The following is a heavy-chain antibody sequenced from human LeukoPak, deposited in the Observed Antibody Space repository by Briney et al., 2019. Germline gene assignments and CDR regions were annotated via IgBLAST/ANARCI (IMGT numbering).Heavy chain of an antibody. Sequence: SETLSLTCTVSGGSISSYYWSWIRQPPGKGLEWIGYIYYSGSTNYNPSLKSRVTISVDTSKNQFSLKLSSVTAADTAVYYGARFPYSSGADYWGQGTLVTVSS. J-gene: IGHJ4*02. CDR3: ARFPYSSGADY. V-gene: IGHV4-59*01. CDR1: GGSISSYY. CDR2: IYYSGST. D-gene: IGHD6-19*01.